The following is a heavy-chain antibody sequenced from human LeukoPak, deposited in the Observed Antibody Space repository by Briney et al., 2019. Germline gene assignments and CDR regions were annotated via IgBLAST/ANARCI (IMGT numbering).Heavy chain of an antibody. V-gene: IGHV3-30*02. J-gene: IGHJ5*02. CDR3: AKSVTGITWFDP. Sequence: RGSLRLSCAAPRFTFSASGIHWVRQAPGKGLERVAFIRFDGSYTYQTDTVKGRFTISRDNSQNMLFLQMNSLRLEDTALYYCAKSVTGITWFDPWGQGTLVTVSS. D-gene: IGHD6-19*01. CDR1: RFTFSASG. CDR2: IRFDGSYT.